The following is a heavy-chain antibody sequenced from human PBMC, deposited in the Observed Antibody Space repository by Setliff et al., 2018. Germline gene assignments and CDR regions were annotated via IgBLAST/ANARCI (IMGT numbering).Heavy chain of an antibody. V-gene: IGHV4-61*02. CDR2: IYTSGST. D-gene: IGHD3-3*02. J-gene: IGHJ4*02. CDR3: VRHLWGRWMAASSDYFDY. Sequence: SETLSLTCTVSGASISSGSYYWSWIRQPAGKGLEWLGRIYTSGSTTYSPSLKSRVTISPDTSKNQFHLTVKSVTEADTAVYYCVRHLWGRWMAASSDYFDYWGQGSLVTVSS. CDR1: GASISSGSYY.